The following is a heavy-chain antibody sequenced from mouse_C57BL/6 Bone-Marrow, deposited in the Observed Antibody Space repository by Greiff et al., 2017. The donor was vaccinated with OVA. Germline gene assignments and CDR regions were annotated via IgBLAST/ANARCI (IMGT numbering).Heavy chain of an antibody. CDR2: ISYSCST. CDR3: ARSSYYYDGSSYGKDFDY. D-gene: IGHD1-1*01. Sequence: EVKLMESGPGLAKPSQTLSLTCSVTGYSITSDYWNWIRKFPGNKLEYMGYISYSCSTYYNPSLNRLISITRDTSKNQYYLQLNSVTTEDTATYYCARSSYYYDGSSYGKDFDYWGQGTTLTVSS. V-gene: IGHV3-8*01. CDR1: GYSITSDY. J-gene: IGHJ2*01.